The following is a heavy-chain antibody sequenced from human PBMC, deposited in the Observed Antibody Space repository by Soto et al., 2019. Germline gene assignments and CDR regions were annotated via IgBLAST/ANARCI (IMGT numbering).Heavy chain of an antibody. CDR2: ISDDGTFK. CDR3: AKDYGPKAPYPYSNTHTDF. CDR1: GFSFSSYG. Sequence: QRQLVDSGGGVVQPGRSLRLSCEASGFSFSSYGMHWVRQAPGKGLEGVAVISDDGTFKDYADSVKGRFTISRDNSENTLFLQMNSLGPNDTAVYYCAKDYGPKAPYPYSNTHTDFWGLGTRVTVSS. J-gene: IGHJ4*02. V-gene: IGHV3-30*18. D-gene: IGHD6-13*01.